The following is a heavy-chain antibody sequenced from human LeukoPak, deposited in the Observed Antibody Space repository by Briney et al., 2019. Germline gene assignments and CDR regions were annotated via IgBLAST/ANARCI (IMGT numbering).Heavy chain of an antibody. D-gene: IGHD3-22*01. CDR1: GYTFTSYG. Sequence: ASVKVSCKASGYTFTSYGISWVRQAPGQGLEWMGWISAYNGNTNYAQKLQGRVTMSTDTSTSTAYMELRSLRSDDTAVYYCAGSRYYYDSSGYYYKGIYYFDYWGQGTLVTVSS. J-gene: IGHJ4*02. CDR2: ISAYNGNT. V-gene: IGHV1-18*01. CDR3: AGSRYYYDSSGYYYKGIYYFDY.